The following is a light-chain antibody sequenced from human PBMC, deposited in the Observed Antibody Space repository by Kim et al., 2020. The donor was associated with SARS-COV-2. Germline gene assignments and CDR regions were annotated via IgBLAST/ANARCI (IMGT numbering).Light chain of an antibody. J-gene: IGKJ5*01. Sequence: EIVMPQSPATLSVSAAERATLSCRASPSISSNLCWYQQKPGQAPRVLIYGASTRAAGIPARFSGSGSGTEFTLTISSLQSDDFATYYCQQHQYRRAFGQGTRLEIK. V-gene: IGKV3-15*01. CDR3: QQHQYRRA. CDR2: GAS. CDR1: PSISSN.